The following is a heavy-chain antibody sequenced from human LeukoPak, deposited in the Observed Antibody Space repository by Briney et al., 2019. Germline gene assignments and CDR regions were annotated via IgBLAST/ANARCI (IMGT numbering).Heavy chain of an antibody. V-gene: IGHV1-24*01. D-gene: IGHD3-16*01. CDR2: FDPEDGET. Sequence: GASVKVSCKVSGYTLTELSMHWVRQAPGKGLEWMGGFDPEDGETIYAQKLQGRVTMTTDTSTSTAYMELRSLRSDDTAVYYCARLGGGMITFGGVMDQPYYYYYYMDVWGKGTTVTISS. CDR3: ARLGGGMITFGGVMDQPYYYYYYMDV. CDR1: GYTLTELS. J-gene: IGHJ6*03.